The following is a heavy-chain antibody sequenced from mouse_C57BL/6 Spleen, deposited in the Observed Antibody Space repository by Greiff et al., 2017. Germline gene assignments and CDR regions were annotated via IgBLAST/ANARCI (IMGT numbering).Heavy chain of an antibody. CDR3: AMLQMDY. Sequence: VKLQESGPELVKPGASVKISCKASGYAFSSSWMNWVKQRPGKGLEWIGRIYPGDGDTNYNGKFKGKATLTADKSSSTAYMQRSSLTSEYSAVYFCAMLQMDYWGQGTSVTVSS. CDR2: IYPGDGDT. CDR1: GYAFSSSW. V-gene: IGHV1-82*01. J-gene: IGHJ4*01. D-gene: IGHD1-1*01.